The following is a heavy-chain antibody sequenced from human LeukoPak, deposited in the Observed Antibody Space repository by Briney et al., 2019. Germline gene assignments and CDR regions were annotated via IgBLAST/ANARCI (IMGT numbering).Heavy chain of an antibody. V-gene: IGHV3-9*01. Sequence: PGGSLRLSCAASGFTFDDYAMHWVRQAPGKGLEWVSGISWNSGSIGYADSVKGRFTISRDNSKNTLYLQMNSLRAEDTAVYYCARDWPVPYDSSGTLDYWGQGTLVTVSS. D-gene: IGHD3-22*01. CDR2: ISWNSGSI. J-gene: IGHJ4*02. CDR1: GFTFDDYA. CDR3: ARDWPVPYDSSGTLDY.